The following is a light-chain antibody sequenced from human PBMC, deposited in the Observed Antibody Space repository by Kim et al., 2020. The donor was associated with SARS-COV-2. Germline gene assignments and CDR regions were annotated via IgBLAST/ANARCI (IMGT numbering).Light chain of an antibody. J-gene: IGLJ3*02. V-gene: IGLV6-57*01. CDR2: EHY. Sequence: NFMLTQPHSVSESPGKTVTISCTRSSGSIASTYVQWYQQRPGTSPTTVIYEHYQRPSGVPDRFSGSIDRSSNSAALTISGLKTEDEADYYCQSYDSSNQGVFGGGTRLTAL. CDR3: QSYDSSNQGV. CDR1: SGSIASTY.